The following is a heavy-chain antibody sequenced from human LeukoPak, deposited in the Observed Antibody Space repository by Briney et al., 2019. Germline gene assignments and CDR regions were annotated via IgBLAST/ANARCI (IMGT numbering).Heavy chain of an antibody. V-gene: IGHV3-30*18. CDR1: GFTFGSYG. J-gene: IGHJ4*02. CDR3: AKDQSWFGELLSYYFDY. D-gene: IGHD3-10*01. Sequence: GGSLRLSCAASGFTFGSYGMHWVRQAPGKGLEWVAVISYDGSNKYYADSVKGRFTISRDNSKNTLYLQMNSLRAEDTAVYYCAKDQSWFGELLSYYFDYWGQGTLVTVSS. CDR2: ISYDGSNK.